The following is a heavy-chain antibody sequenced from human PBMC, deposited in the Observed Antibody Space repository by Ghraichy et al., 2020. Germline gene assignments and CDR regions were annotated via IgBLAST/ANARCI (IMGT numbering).Heavy chain of an antibody. CDR3: ARGLSASWHRFDN. J-gene: IGHJ4*02. D-gene: IGHD2-2*01. CDR1: GVSFSGYY. CDR2: INHSGNT. Sequence: SETRSLTCTVYGVSFSGYYWSWIRQAPGKGLEWIGEINHSGNTNYNPSLKGRVTISIDTSKNQFSLQLNSVTAADTALYYCARGLSASWHRFDNWGQGTLVTVSS. V-gene: IGHV4-34*01.